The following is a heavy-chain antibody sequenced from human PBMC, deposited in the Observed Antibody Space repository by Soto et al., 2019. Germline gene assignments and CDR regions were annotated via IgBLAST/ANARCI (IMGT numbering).Heavy chain of an antibody. D-gene: IGHD2-21*02. CDR2: IIPIFGTA. J-gene: IGHJ3*02. CDR3: ARDAEEHIAVVTANRAFDI. CDR1: GGTFSNYA. Sequence: QVQLVQSGAEVKKPGSSVKVSCKASGGTFSNYAISWVRQAPGQGLEWMGGIIPIFGTANYAQKFQGRVTITADESTSTTYMELSSLRSEDTAVYYCARDAEEHIAVVTANRAFDIWGQGTMVTVSS. V-gene: IGHV1-69*01.